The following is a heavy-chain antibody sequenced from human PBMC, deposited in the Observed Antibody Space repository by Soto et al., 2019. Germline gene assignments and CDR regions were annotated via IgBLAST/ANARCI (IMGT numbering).Heavy chain of an antibody. CDR2: ISSSSSTI. CDR3: ARDGWCSSTSCYLVYYYYGMDV. CDR1: GFTFSSYS. V-gene: IGHV3-48*02. Sequence: HPSGCLTLSCAASGFTFSSYSMNWVRQAPGKGLEWVSYISSSSSTIYYADSVKGRFTISRDNAKNSLYLQMNSLRDEDTAVYYCARDGWCSSTSCYLVYYYYGMDVWGQGTTVTVSS. J-gene: IGHJ6*02. D-gene: IGHD2-2*01.